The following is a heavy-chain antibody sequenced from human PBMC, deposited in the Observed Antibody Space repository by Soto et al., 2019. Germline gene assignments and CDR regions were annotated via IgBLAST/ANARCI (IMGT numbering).Heavy chain of an antibody. J-gene: IGHJ4*01. CDR2: ISYDGTNK. CDR3: ATGGGVYDRTDLYYVFDS. Sequence: PGGSLRLSCAASGFTFSNYDMHWFRQAPGKGLEWVAIISYDGTNKYYADSVKGRFTISRDNSKNTLYLQMISLRTDDTSAYHSATGGGVYDRTDLYYVFDSWGQRTLVTVSS. D-gene: IGHD3-22*01. V-gene: IGHV3-30-3*01. CDR1: GFTFSNYD.